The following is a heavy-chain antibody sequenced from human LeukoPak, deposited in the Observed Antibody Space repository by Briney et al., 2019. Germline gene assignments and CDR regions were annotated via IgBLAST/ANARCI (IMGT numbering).Heavy chain of an antibody. CDR2: IYDDNT. D-gene: IGHD6-19*01. J-gene: IGHJ4*02. Sequence: GGSLRLSCAASGFTVSAYAMAWVRQAPGKGLEWVSTIYDDNTYYADSVKGRFAISTDNSKNTLYLQMNSLRAEDTAVYYCAKWYSSGPGGSDYWGQGTLVTVSS. CDR1: GFTVSAYA. V-gene: IGHV3-23*01. CDR3: AKWYSSGPGGSDY.